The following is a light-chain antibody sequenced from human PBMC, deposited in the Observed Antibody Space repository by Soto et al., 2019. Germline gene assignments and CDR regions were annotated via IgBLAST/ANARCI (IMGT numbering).Light chain of an antibody. CDR2: EVS. Sequence: CPGTSRNFGGYNYVSWYQQNPGKAPKLMIYEVSKRPSGVPDRFSGSKSGNTASLTVSGLQAEDEADYYCSSYAGSNNPYLFGTGT. J-gene: IGLJ1*01. V-gene: IGLV2-8*01. CDR3: SSYAGSNNPYL. CDR1: SRNFGGYNY.